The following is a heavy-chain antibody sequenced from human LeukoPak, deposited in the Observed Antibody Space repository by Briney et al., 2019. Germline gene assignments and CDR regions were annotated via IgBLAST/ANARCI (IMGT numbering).Heavy chain of an antibody. Sequence: SETLSLTCAVYGGSFSGYYWSWIRQPPGNGLEWIGEINHRVSTNYNPSIKSRVTISVDTSKNQFSINLSSVSVADTPVRHCVRGRGVVPAAMYMYWGQGTLVTVSS. J-gene: IGHJ4*02. CDR3: VRGRGVVPAAMYMY. CDR2: INHRVST. CDR1: GGSFSGYY. V-gene: IGHV4-34*01. D-gene: IGHD2-2*01.